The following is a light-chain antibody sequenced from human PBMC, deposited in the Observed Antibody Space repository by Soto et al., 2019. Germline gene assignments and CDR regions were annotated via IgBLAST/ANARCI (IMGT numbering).Light chain of an antibody. CDR3: QQSYSTPPT. J-gene: IGKJ4*01. Sequence: DIQMTQSPSSLSASVGDRVTITCRASQSISNSLNWYQQKPGKAPDLLIYTTSSLQSGVPSRFSGSRSGTDFTLTISSLQPEDFATYYCQQSYSTPPTFGGATTVEIK. CDR1: QSISNS. CDR2: TTS. V-gene: IGKV1-39*01.